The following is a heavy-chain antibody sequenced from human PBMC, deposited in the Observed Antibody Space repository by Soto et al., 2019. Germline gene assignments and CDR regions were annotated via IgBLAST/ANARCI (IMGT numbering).Heavy chain of an antibody. CDR1: GYPFTSYY. Sequence: GASEKASCKASGYPFTSYYMHWVRQAPAQGVEWMGIITPSGGSISYAQKFQGRVTMTRDKSTSTVSMELSRLRSEDTAETYCARESHICKLPGYWGQGTLVTVSS. D-gene: IGHD1-26*01. CDR2: ITPSGGSI. J-gene: IGHJ4*02. V-gene: IGHV1-46*01. CDR3: ARESHICKLPGY.